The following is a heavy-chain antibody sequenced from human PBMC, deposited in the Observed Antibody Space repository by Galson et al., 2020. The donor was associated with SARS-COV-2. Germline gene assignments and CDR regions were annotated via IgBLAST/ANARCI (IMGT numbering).Heavy chain of an antibody. Sequence: GGSLRLSCAASGFTFSSYAMHWVRQAPGKGLEWVAVISYDGSNKYYADSVKGRFTISRDNSKNTLYLQMNSLRAEDTAVYYCASPRGNYYYGSGAYSFDYWGQGTLVTVSS. CDR3: ASPRGNYYYGSGAYSFDY. J-gene: IGHJ4*02. CDR2: ISYDGSNK. V-gene: IGHV3-30*01. CDR1: GFTFSSYA. D-gene: IGHD3-10*01.